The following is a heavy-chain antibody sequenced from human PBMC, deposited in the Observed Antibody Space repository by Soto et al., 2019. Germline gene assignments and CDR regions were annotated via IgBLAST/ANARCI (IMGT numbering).Heavy chain of an antibody. Sequence: PSETLSLTCTVSGGSISSSSYYWGWIRQPPGKGLEWIGSIYYSGSTYYNPSLKSRVTISVDTSKNQFSLKLSSVTAADTAVYYCARVLRFLQKGRFDPWGQGTLVTAPQ. CDR3: ARVLRFLQKGRFDP. V-gene: IGHV4-39*01. CDR2: IYYSGST. D-gene: IGHD3-3*01. CDR1: GGSISSSSYY. J-gene: IGHJ5*02.